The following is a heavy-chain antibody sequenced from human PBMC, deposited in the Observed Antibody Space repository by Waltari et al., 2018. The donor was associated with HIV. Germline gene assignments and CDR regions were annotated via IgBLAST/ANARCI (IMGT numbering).Heavy chain of an antibody. CDR3: VKEGYCSGGSCYSGSLDI. Sequence: QVQLVQSGAEVKRPGASVKVSCKTSGYTFSSYGISWVRQAPGQGLEWMGWISSSNINTKYAQNFLDRVTMTTDTSTNTAYLELRSLRSDDTAVYYCVKEGYCSGGSCYSGSLDIWGQGTKVTVSS. V-gene: IGHV1-18*01. CDR2: ISSSNINT. CDR1: GYTFSSYG. J-gene: IGHJ3*02. D-gene: IGHD2-15*01.